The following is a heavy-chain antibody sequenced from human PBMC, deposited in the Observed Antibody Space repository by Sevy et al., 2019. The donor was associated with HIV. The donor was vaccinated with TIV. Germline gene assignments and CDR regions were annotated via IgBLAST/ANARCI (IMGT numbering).Heavy chain of an antibody. CDR3: ARTTVTTLSSARNNWFDP. D-gene: IGHD4-4*01. CDR2: IYYTGTT. J-gene: IGHJ5*02. CDR1: GDSINNGDYY. Sequence: SETLSLTCTVSGDSINNGDYYWSWIRQHPGKGLEWIGKIYYTGTTYYNPSLKRRLRISVERSENTLSLSLRTVTAAETAVYYCARTTVTTLSSARNNWFDPWGQGTLVTVSS. V-gene: IGHV4-31*03.